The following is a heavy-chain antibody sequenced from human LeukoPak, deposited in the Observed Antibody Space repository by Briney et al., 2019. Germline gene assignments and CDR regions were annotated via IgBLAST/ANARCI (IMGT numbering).Heavy chain of an antibody. D-gene: IGHD6-6*01. Sequence: GGSLRLSCAASGFIFSNYWMTWVRQAPGKGLEWVANIKEDGSEKYYVDSVKGRFTMSRDNAKNSLYLHMNSLRAEDTAFYYCARGSSLAYWGQGTLVTVSS. J-gene: IGHJ4*02. CDR1: GFIFSNYW. V-gene: IGHV3-7*01. CDR3: ARGSSLAY. CDR2: IKEDGSEK.